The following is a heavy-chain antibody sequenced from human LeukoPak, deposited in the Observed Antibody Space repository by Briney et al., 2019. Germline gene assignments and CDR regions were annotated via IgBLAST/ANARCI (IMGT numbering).Heavy chain of an antibody. CDR2: INHSGST. CDR3: ARGHQLPSAGMDV. D-gene: IGHD2-2*01. V-gene: IGHV4-34*01. J-gene: IGHJ6*02. CDR1: GGSFSGYY. Sequence: SETLSLTCAVYGGSFSGYYWSWIRQPPGKGLEWIGEINHSGSTNYNPSLKSRVTISVDTSKNQFSLKLSSVTAADTAVYYCARGHQLPSAGMDVWGQGTTVTVSS.